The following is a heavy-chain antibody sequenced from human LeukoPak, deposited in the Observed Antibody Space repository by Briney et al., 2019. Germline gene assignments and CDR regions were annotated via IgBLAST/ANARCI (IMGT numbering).Heavy chain of an antibody. CDR3: ARDPGGYEIGNFDY. D-gene: IGHD5-12*01. CDR1: GGSISSGGYY. V-gene: IGHV4-31*03. J-gene: IGHJ4*02. Sequence: NPSQTLSLTCTVSGGSISSGGYYWSWIRQHPGKGLEWIGYIYYSGSTYYNPSLKSRVTISVDTSKNQFSLKLSSVTAADTAVYYRARDPGGYEIGNFDYWGQGTLVTVSS. CDR2: IYYSGST.